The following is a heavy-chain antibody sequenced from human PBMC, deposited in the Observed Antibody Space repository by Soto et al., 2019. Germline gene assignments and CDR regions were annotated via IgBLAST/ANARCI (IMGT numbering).Heavy chain of an antibody. J-gene: IGHJ6*04. CDR2: IYYSGST. CDR1: GGSISSYY. V-gene: IGHV4-59*08. D-gene: IGHD3-3*01. CDR3: ARRQYDFWSGYWLGV. Sequence: SETLSLTCTVSGGSISSYYWSWIRQPPGKGLEWIGYIYYSGSTNYNPTLKSRVTISVDTSKNQFSLKLSSVTAADTAVYYCARRQYDFWSGYWLGVWGKGTTVTVSS.